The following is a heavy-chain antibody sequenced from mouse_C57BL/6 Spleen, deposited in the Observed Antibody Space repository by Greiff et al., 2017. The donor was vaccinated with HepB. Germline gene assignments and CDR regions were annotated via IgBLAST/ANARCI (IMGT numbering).Heavy chain of an antibody. CDR3: ARSYLIDY. J-gene: IGHJ4*01. CDR1: GFTFTDYY. Sequence: EVQVVESGGGLVQPGGSLSLSCAASGFTFTDYYMSWVRQPPGKALEWLGFIRNKANGYTTEYSASVKGRFTISRDNSQNILYLQMNALRAEDSATYYWARSYLIDYWGQGTSVTVSS. V-gene: IGHV7-3*01. D-gene: IGHD5-5*01. CDR2: IRNKANGYTT.